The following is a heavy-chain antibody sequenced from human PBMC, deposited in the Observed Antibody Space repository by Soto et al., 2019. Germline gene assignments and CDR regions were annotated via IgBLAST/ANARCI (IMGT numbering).Heavy chain of an antibody. D-gene: IGHD6-13*01. CDR3: ARDRGSWYGFGYYYYYGMDA. Sequence: ASVKVSCKASGYTFTGYYMHWVRQAPGQGLEWMGWINPNSGGTNYAQKFQGWVTMTRDTSISTAYMELSRLRSDDTAVYYCARDRGSWYGFGYYYYYGMDAWGQGTTVTVSS. CDR1: GYTFTGYY. CDR2: INPNSGGT. J-gene: IGHJ6*02. V-gene: IGHV1-2*04.